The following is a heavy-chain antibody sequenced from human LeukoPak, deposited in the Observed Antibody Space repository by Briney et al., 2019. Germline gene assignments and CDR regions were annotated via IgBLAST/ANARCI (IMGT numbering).Heavy chain of an antibody. CDR1: GYTFTSYY. Sequence: ASVKVSCKASGYTFTSYYMHWVRQAPGQGLEWMGIINSSGGSTSYAQKFQGRVTMTRDTSTSTVFMELSSLRSEDTAVYYCARALGEWELGGPWGQGTMVTVSS. CDR3: ARALGEWELGGP. J-gene: IGHJ3*01. V-gene: IGHV1-46*01. CDR2: INSSGGST. D-gene: IGHD1-26*01.